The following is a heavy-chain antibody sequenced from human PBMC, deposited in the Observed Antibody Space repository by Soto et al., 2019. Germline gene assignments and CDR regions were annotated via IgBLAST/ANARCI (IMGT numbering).Heavy chain of an antibody. CDR1: GFTFSSYW. D-gene: IGHD6-13*01. CDR2: IKQDGSEE. J-gene: IGHJ6*02. CDR3: ARIAASGRGWDV. Sequence: EVQLVESGGGLVQPGGSLRPSCVDSGFTFSSYWMSWVRQAPVKGLEWVGNIKQDGSEENYADSVKGRFTISRDNAKNSMYLQMNSLRVEDTAVYYCARIAASGRGWDVWGQGTTVVVSS. V-gene: IGHV3-7*01.